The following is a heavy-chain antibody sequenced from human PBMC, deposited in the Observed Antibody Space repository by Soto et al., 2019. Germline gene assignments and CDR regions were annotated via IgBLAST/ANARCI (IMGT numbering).Heavy chain of an antibody. D-gene: IGHD3-9*01. CDR1: GGSISSYY. Sequence: SETLSLTCTVSGGSISSYYWSWIRQPPGKGLEWIGYIYYSGSTNYNPSLKSRVPISVDTSKNQFSLRLSSVTAADTAVYYSARGPTYYDSLTGYYGENYFDYWGQGTLVTVSS. J-gene: IGHJ4*02. CDR3: ARGPTYYDSLTGYYGENYFDY. V-gene: IGHV4-59*08. CDR2: IYYSGST.